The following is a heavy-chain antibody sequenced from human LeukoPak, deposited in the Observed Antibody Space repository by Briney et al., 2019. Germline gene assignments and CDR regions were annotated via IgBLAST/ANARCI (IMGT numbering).Heavy chain of an antibody. CDR1: GFTFNTYT. J-gene: IGHJ4*02. CDR3: AKEARRYFDY. V-gene: IGHV3-30*18. CDR2: ISYDGSNK. Sequence: GGSLRLSCAASGFTFNTYTMNWVRQAPGKGLEWVAVISYDGSNKYYADSVKGRFTISRDNSKNTLYLQMNSLRAEDTAVYYCAKEARRYFDYWGQGTLVTVSS.